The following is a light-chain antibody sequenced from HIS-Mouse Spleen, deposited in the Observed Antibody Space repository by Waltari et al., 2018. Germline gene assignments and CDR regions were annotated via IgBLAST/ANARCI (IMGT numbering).Light chain of an antibody. CDR1: SSAVGSYNL. CDR2: EGS. J-gene: IGLJ3*02. Sequence: QSALTQPASVSGSPGQSITLSCTGTSSAVGSYNLVSWYQQHPGKAPKPMIYEGSKRPSGVSNRFSGSKSGNTASLTISGLQAEDEADYYCCSYAGSSTWVFGGGTKLTVL. V-gene: IGLV2-23*01. CDR3: CSYAGSSTWV.